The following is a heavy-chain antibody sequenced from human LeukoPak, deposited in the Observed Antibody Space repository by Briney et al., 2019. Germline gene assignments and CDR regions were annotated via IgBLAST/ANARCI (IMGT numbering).Heavy chain of an antibody. CDR2: INPNSGGT. Sequence: ASVKVSCKASGYTFTGYYMHWVRQAPGQGLEWMGWINPNSGGTNYAQKFQGRVTMTRDTSISTAYMELSRLRSDDTAVYYCARVHSAKDNYYMDVWGKGTTVTVSS. V-gene: IGHV1-2*02. CDR1: GYTFTGYY. D-gene: IGHD2-15*01. J-gene: IGHJ6*03. CDR3: ARVHSAKDNYYMDV.